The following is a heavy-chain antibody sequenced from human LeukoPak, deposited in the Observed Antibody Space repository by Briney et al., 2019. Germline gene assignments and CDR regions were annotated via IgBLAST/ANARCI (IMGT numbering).Heavy chain of an antibody. J-gene: IGHJ5*02. CDR1: GFTFSSYD. CDR3: ASGLVGGVAGTKFDP. D-gene: IGHD6-19*01. CDR2: IGTAGDT. Sequence: QTGGSLRLSCAASGFTFSSYDMHWVRQATGKGLEWVSAIGTAGDTYYPGSVKGRFTISRENAKNSLYLQMNSLRAGDTAVYYCASGLVGGVAGTKFDPWGQGTLVTVSS. V-gene: IGHV3-13*01.